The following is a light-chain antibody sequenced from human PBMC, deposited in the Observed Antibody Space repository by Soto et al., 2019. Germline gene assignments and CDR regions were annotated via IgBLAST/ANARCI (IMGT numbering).Light chain of an antibody. V-gene: IGLV2-8*01. CDR2: EVS. J-gene: IGLJ2*01. CDR1: SSDVGGYNY. Sequence: QSALTQPPSASGSPGQSVTISCTGTSSDVGGYNYVSWYQQHPGKAPKLMIYEVSKRPSGVPDRFSGSKSGNTASLTVSGLQDEDDDDYYCSSNAGSNNLVFGGGTKVTVL. CDR3: SSNAGSNNLV.